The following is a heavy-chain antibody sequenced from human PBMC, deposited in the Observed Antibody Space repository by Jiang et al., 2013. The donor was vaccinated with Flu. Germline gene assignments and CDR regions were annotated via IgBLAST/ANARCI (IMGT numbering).Heavy chain of an antibody. CDR1: GGTFSSYA. D-gene: IGHD3-10*01. V-gene: IGHV1-69*04. CDR3: ARDPSGGHSYYFDS. CDR2: IIPIVDIT. Sequence: SGAEVKKPGSSVKVSCKASGGTFSSYAITWVRQAPGQGLEWMGRIIPIVDITNYAQKFQGRVTIIADKSTTIAYMELSSLRSEDTAVYYCARDPSGGHSYYFDSWGQGTLVTVSS. J-gene: IGHJ4*02.